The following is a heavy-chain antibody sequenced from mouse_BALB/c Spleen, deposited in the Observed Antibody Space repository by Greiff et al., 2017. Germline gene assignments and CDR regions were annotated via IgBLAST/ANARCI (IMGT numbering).Heavy chain of an antibody. J-gene: IGHJ2*01. CDR1: GFTFSDYY. CDR3: ARDGHFDY. CDR2: ISDGGSYT. Sequence: EVQVVESGGGLVKPGGSLKLSCAASGFTFSDYYMYWVRQTPEKRLEWVATISDGGSYTYYPDSVKGRFTISRDNAKNNLYLQMSSLKSEDTAMYYCARDGHFDYWGQGTTLTVSS. V-gene: IGHV5-4*02.